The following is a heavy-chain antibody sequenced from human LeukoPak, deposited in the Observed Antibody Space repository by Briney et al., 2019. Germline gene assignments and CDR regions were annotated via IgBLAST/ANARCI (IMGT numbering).Heavy chain of an antibody. D-gene: IGHD3-22*01. V-gene: IGHV4-30-4*01. CDR1: GGSISSGDYY. J-gene: IGHJ5*02. CDR2: MYYSGST. CDR3: ARPYYYDSRIDP. Sequence: SQTLSLTCTVSGGSISSGDYYWSWIRQPPGKGLEWIGCMYYSGSTYYNPSLKSRATISVDTSKNQFSLKLSSVTAADTAVYYCARPYYYDSRIDPWGQGTLVTVSS.